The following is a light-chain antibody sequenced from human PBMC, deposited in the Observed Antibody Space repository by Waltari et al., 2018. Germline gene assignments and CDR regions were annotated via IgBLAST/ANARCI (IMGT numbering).Light chain of an antibody. J-gene: IGKJ1*01. CDR3: QQYGSSPPVWT. Sequence: DIVLTPSPGTLSLSPGASATLSCTASQSVSSSYLAWYQQKPGQAPRLLIYGASSRATGIPDRFSGSGSGTDFTLTISRLEPEDFAVYYCQQYGSSPPVWTFGQGTKVEIK. CDR1: QSVSSSY. CDR2: GAS. V-gene: IGKV3-20*01.